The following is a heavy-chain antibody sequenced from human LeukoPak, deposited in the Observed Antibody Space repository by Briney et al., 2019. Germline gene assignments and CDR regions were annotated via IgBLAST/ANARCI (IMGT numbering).Heavy chain of an antibody. D-gene: IGHD1-26*01. V-gene: IGHV3-23*01. CDR3: AKDKLGRSYLNWFDP. J-gene: IGHJ5*02. CDR1: GFTFSSYA. Sequence: GGSLRLSCAASGFTFSSYAMSWVRQAPGKGLEWVSAISGSGGSTYYADSVKGRLTISRDNSKNTLYLQMNSLRAEDTAVYYCAKDKLGRSYLNWFDPWGQGTLVTVSS. CDR2: ISGSGGST.